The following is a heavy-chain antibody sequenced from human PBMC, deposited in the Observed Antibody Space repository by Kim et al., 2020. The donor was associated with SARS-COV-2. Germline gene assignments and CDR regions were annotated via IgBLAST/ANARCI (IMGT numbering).Heavy chain of an antibody. V-gene: IGHV4-39*07. Sequence: SETLSLTCTVSGGSISRSTYYWGWIRQPPGKGLEWIGSIYYSGSANYNPSLKSRVTISVDTSKNQFSLQLSSVTAADTAVYYCASSWVGGYSNRWYKYYFDYWGQGALVAVSS. CDR3: ASSWVGGYSNRWYKYYFDY. CDR1: GGSISRSTYY. CDR2: IYYSGSA. D-gene: IGHD6-13*01. J-gene: IGHJ4*02.